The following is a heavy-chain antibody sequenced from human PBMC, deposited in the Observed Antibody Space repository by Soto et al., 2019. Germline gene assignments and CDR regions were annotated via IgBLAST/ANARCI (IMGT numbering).Heavy chain of an antibody. V-gene: IGHV4-59*08. D-gene: IGHD3-9*01. J-gene: IGHJ4*02. Sequence: SETLSLTCTVSGGSISSYYWSWIRQPPGKGLEWIGYIYYSGSTNYNPSLKSRVTISVDTSKNQFSLKLSSVTAADTAVYYCARGPGTSLTSDQKQFDYWGQGTLVTVSS. CDR3: ARGPGTSLTSDQKQFDY. CDR1: GGSISSYY. CDR2: IYYSGST.